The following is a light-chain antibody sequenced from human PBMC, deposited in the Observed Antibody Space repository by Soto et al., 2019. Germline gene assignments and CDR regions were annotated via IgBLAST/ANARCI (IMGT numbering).Light chain of an antibody. CDR3: SSYAGTDIYVV. Sequence: QSALTQPPSASGSPGQSVTISCSGTSSDIGGYNYVSWYQRHPGKVPKLIIHEVNKRPSGVPDRFSGSKSGNTASLTVSGLQPEDEADYYCSSYAGTDIYVVFGGGTQLTVL. V-gene: IGLV2-8*01. J-gene: IGLJ2*01. CDR1: SSDIGGYNY. CDR2: EVN.